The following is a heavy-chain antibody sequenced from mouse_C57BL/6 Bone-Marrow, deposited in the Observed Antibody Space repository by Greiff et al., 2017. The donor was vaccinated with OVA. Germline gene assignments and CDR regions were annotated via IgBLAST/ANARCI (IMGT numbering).Heavy chain of an antibody. CDR3: AIGSSSDY. D-gene: IGHD1-1*01. Sequence: QVQLQQSGAELVRPGASVTLSCKASGYTFTDYYINWVKQRPGQGLEWIARIYPGSGNTYYNEKFKGKATLTAEKSSSTAYMQLSSLTSEDSAVYFCAIGSSSDYWGQGTTLTVSS. CDR1: GYTFTDYY. CDR2: IYPGSGNT. J-gene: IGHJ2*01. V-gene: IGHV1-76*01.